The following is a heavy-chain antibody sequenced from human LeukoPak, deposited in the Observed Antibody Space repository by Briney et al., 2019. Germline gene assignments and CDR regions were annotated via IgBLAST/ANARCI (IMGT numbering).Heavy chain of an antibody. V-gene: IGHV1-2*02. J-gene: IGHJ6*02. CDR3: ARDEYDILTQNYYGMDV. CDR2: INPNSGDT. D-gene: IGHD3-9*01. Sequence: RGASVKVSCKASGYTFTGYYMHWVRQAPGQGLEWMGWINPNSGDTNYAQKFQGRVTMTRDTSISTVYMELSRLRSDDTAVYYCARDEYDILTQNYYGMDVWGQGTTVTVSS. CDR1: GYTFTGYY.